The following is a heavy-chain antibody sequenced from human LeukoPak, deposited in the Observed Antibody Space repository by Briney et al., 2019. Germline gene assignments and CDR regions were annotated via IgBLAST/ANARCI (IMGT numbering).Heavy chain of an antibody. D-gene: IGHD2-2*01. V-gene: IGHV1-2*02. CDR2: INPNDGDT. J-gene: IGHJ4*02. CDR3: ARANFLYCSSSTCLFDY. CDR1: GYTFTDYY. Sequence: ASVKVSCKASGYTFTDYYMHWVRQAPGQGVEWMGWINPNDGDTNYAQKFQGRVTMTRDTSISTAHMEVSRLRSDDTGVYYCARANFLYCSSSTCLFDYWGQGTQVTVSS.